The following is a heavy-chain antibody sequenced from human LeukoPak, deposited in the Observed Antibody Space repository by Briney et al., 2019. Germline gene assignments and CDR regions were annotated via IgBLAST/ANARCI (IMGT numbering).Heavy chain of an antibody. J-gene: IGHJ4*02. CDR1: GFTFSSYA. D-gene: IGHD3-16*01. V-gene: IGHV3-23*01. Sequence: RTGGSLRLSCAASGFTFSSYAMSWVRQAPGKGLEWVSAISGSGGTTYYAASVKAPFTISRDNSKNTLYLQMNSLRAEDTAVYYCPKGAHYDYVFWGQGTLVTVSS. CDR2: ISGSGGTT. CDR3: PKGAHYDYVF.